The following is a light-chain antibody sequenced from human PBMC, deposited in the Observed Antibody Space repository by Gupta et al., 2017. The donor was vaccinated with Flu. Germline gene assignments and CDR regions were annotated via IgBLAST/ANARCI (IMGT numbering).Light chain of an antibody. CDR1: QSVSNQ. V-gene: IGKV3-11*01. CDR2: DAS. J-gene: IGKJ2*01. Sequence: PGDSAILSCRASQSVSNQLAWYQQRPGQPPRLLMYDASRRAAGIPARFSGSGSGKDLTLTITTLEQEDFAGYYCQQPSRLPMYTFGQGTKMDIK. CDR3: QQPSRLPMYT.